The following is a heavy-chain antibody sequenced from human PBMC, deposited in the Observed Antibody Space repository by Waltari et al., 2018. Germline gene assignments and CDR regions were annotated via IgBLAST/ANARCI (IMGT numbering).Heavy chain of an antibody. V-gene: IGHV1-18*01. CDR1: GYTFTNYG. J-gene: IGHJ4*02. Sequence: QVQLVQSGAEVKKPGASVKVSCKAPGYTFTNYGLSWVRQAPGQGLEWMAWISPYNGNTKCAQEFQGRVTLTTDTSTSTVYMELRNLRSDDTALYYCAREGSSGWFFYWGQGTLVTVSS. CDR2: ISPYNGNT. CDR3: AREGSSGWFFY. D-gene: IGHD6-19*01.